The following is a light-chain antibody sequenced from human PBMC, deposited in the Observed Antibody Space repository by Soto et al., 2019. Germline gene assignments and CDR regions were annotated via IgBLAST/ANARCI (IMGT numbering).Light chain of an antibody. J-gene: IGKJ2*01. CDR2: GAS. Sequence: DIQLTQSPSSVSASVGDSVTLTCRASQAISTWLAWYQQRPGKAPQLLIFGASSLQSGVPSRFSGRGSGTDFTLTISSLQPEDFATYYCQQTSSFPYPFGQGTKLDIQ. CDR1: QAISTW. V-gene: IGKV1-12*01. CDR3: QQTSSFPYP.